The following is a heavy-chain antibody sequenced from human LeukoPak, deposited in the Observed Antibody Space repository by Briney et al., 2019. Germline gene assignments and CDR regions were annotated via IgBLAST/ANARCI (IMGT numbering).Heavy chain of an antibody. CDR2: IYYSGST. J-gene: IGHJ4*02. CDR3: ARDHRETYYDSTEYFDY. Sequence: SETLSLTCTVSGGSISSYYWSWLRQPPGKGLEWIGNIYYSGSTNYNPSLKSRVIMSVDTSKNQFSLKLSSVTAADTAVYYCARDHRETYYDSTEYFDYWGQGTLVTVSS. D-gene: IGHD3-22*01. CDR1: GGSISSYY. V-gene: IGHV4-59*01.